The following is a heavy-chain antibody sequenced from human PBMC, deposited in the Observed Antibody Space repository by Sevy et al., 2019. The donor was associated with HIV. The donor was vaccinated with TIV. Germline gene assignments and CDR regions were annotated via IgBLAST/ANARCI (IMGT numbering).Heavy chain of an antibody. V-gene: IGHV3-49*04. D-gene: IGHD1-1*01. Sequence: GGSLRLSCTTSGFTFGDYAMNWVRQAPGKGLEWVAFLKSKADGGTVDHAASVKGRFTISRDDSKSIAYLQMNDLTTEDTGVDYCTRWKGLQSIFDYWGQGALVTVSS. CDR1: GFTFGDYA. CDR2: LKSKADGGTV. CDR3: TRWKGLQSIFDY. J-gene: IGHJ4*02.